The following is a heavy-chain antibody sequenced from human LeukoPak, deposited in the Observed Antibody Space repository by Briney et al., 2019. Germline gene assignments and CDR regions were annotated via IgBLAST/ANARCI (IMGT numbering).Heavy chain of an antibody. D-gene: IGHD1-26*01. CDR1: GFTVSSFW. CDR3: AGVRGSFSLDY. CDR2: IKQDGSEK. Sequence: PGGSLRLSCAASGFTVSSFWMSWVRQAPGKGLEWVANIKQDGSEKYYVDSVEGRFTISRDNAKNSLFLQMNSLRAEDTAVYYCAGVRGSFSLDYWGQGSLVTVSS. J-gene: IGHJ4*02. V-gene: IGHV3-7*01.